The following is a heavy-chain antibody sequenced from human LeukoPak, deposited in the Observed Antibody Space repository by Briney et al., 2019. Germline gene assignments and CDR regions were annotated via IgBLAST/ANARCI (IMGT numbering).Heavy chain of an antibody. Sequence: PGRSLRLSCAASGFTFSSYAMHWVRQAPGKGLEWVAVISYDGSNKYYADSVKGRFTISRDNSKNTLYLQMNSLRAEDTAVYYCARDLALGSSGYYPTHIDYWGQGTLVTVSS. CDR3: ARDLALGSSGYYPTHIDY. V-gene: IGHV3-30-3*01. CDR1: GFTFSSYA. J-gene: IGHJ4*02. CDR2: ISYDGSNK. D-gene: IGHD3-22*01.